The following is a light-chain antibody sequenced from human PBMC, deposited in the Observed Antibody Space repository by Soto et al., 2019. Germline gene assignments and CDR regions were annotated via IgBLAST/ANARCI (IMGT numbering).Light chain of an antibody. V-gene: IGKV3-15*01. CDR2: GAS. CDR1: RSVSSN. CDR3: QQYNNWPYS. J-gene: IGKJ2*01. Sequence: EIVMTQSPATLSVSPGERATLSCRASRSVSSNLAWYQQKPGQAPRLLIYGASTRATGIPARFSGSRSGTEFTLTISSLQSEDFAVYYCQQYNNWPYSFGQGTNLEIK.